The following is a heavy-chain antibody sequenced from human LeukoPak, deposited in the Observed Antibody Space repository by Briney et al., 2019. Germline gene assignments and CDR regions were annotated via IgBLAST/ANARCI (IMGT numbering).Heavy chain of an antibody. J-gene: IGHJ4*02. CDR1: GGTFSSYA. CDR2: IIPIFGTA. CDR3: ARARGAFGVVIIPFDY. Sequence: ASVKVSCKASGGTFSSYAISWVRQAPGQGLEWMGGIIPIFGTANYAQKFQGRVTITADESTSTAYMELSSLRSEDTAVYYCARARGAFGVVIIPFDYWGQGTLVTVSS. D-gene: IGHD3-3*01. V-gene: IGHV1-69*13.